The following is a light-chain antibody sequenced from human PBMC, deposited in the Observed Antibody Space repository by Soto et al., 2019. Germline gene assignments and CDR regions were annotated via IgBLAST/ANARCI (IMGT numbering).Light chain of an antibody. CDR1: QSVSDN. CDR2: GAS. J-gene: IGKJ1*01. V-gene: IGKV3D-15*01. Sequence: EIVMTQSPATLSVSPGERATLSCRASQSVSDNLAWYQQKPGQAPRLLIYGASTRATGIPARFSGSGSGTEFTLTISSLQSEDFAGYYCQPYGSSGTFGQGTKVDIK. CDR3: QPYGSSGT.